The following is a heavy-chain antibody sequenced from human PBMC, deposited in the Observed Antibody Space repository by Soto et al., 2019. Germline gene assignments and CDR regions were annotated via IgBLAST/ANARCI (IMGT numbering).Heavy chain of an antibody. V-gene: IGHV3-74*01. D-gene: IGHD2-21*01. J-gene: IGHJ4*02. Sequence: HPGGSLRLSCVASGFTFSSNWMHWVRRVPGRGLVWVSRINTDGSAMSYVDSVKGRFTISRDNARNTLYLQMNSLRVEDTAVYYCARDGEGFWGQGTLVTVSS. CDR1: GFTFSSNW. CDR3: ARDGEGF. CDR2: INTDGSAM.